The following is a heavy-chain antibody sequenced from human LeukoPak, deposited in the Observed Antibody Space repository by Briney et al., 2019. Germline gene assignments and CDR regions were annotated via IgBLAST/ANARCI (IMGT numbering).Heavy chain of an antibody. CDR1: GGTFSSYA. V-gene: IGHV1-69*13. Sequence: GASVKVSCKASGGTFSSYAISGVRQAPGQGLEWMGGIIPIFGTANYAQKFQGRVTITADESTSTAYMELSSLRSEDTAVYYCARVGPHYFDYWGQGTLVTVSS. CDR3: ARVGPHYFDY. J-gene: IGHJ4*02. CDR2: IIPIFGTA.